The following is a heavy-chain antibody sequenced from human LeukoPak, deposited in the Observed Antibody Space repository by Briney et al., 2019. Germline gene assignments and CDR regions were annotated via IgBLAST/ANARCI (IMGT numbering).Heavy chain of an antibody. CDR2: INPDGNKK. J-gene: IGHJ4*02. D-gene: IGHD5-18*01. CDR1: GLTLSSSW. V-gene: IGHV3-7*01. Sequence: GGSLRLSCAVSGLTLSSSWMDWVRQAPGKGLEWVASINPDGNKKYSAGSVKGRFTISRDNAENSLYLQMNSLRVEDTAFYYCARDLAYSRLDYWGQGMLVTVSS. CDR3: ARDLAYSRLDY.